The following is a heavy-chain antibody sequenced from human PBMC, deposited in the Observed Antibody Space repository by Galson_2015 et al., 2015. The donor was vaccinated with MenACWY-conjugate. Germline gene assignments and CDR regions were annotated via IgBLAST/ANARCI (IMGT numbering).Heavy chain of an antibody. D-gene: IGHD1-14*01. CDR3: TRLEALGRSHTGLYYFDY. V-gene: IGHV3-73*01. Sequence: SLRLSCAASGFTFSNSPVHWVRQASGKGLEWLGRISSRGNTYATTYAASVRGRFTISRDDSKNTAYLQMDSLKTEDTALYYCTRLEALGRSHTGLYYFDYWGQGILVTVSS. J-gene: IGHJ4*02. CDR1: GFTFSNSP. CDR2: ISSRGNTYAT.